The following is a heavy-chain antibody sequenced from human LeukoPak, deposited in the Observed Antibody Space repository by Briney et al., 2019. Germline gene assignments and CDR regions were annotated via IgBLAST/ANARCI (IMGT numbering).Heavy chain of an antibody. D-gene: IGHD5-18*01. CDR3: ARARSSYGYGDAFDI. V-gene: IGHV3-30*04. CDR1: GFTFSSYE. Sequence: GGSLRLSCAASGFTFSSYEMNWVRQAPGKGLEWVAVISYDGSSKYYADSVKGRFTISRDNSKNTLYLQMNSLRAEDTAVYYCARARSSYGYGDAFDIWGQGTMVTVSS. CDR2: ISYDGSSK. J-gene: IGHJ3*02.